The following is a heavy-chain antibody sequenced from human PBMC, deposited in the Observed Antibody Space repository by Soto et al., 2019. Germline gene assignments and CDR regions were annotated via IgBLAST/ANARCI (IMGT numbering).Heavy chain of an antibody. Sequence: RASVKVSCKASGYTFTSYGISWVRQAPGQGLEWMGWISAYNGNTNYAQKLQGRVTMTTDTSTSTAYMELRSLRSDDTAVYYCARDGGYCSGGSCYSYYGMDVWGQGTTVTVSS. CDR1: GYTFTSYG. D-gene: IGHD2-15*01. V-gene: IGHV1-18*04. CDR3: ARDGGYCSGGSCYSYYGMDV. CDR2: ISAYNGNT. J-gene: IGHJ6*02.